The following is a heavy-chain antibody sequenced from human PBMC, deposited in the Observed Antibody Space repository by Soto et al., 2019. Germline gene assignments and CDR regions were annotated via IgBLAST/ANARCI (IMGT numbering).Heavy chain of an antibody. D-gene: IGHD3-9*01. CDR2: ISSTGTTM. CDR1: GFAFSSYS. V-gene: IGHV3-48*01. Sequence: LRLSCAASGFAFSSYSLNWVRQAPGKGLEWISYISSTGTTMYYADSVKGRFTISRDNGKNSLYLQMTTLRAEDTAVYYCAKDRAYDILTDYFGMHVWGQGTTVTVSS. CDR3: AKDRAYDILTDYFGMHV. J-gene: IGHJ6*02.